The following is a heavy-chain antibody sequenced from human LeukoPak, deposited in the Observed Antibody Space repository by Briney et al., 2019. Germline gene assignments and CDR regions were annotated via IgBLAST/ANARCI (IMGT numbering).Heavy chain of an antibody. Sequence: GGSLRLSCAASGFIFSSYAMHWVRRAPGKGPEWVAIIWFDGSNQYYAESVEGRFTVSRDNSKNTLYLQMNSLRAEDTAVYSCARDYYDSSGYYYFDYWGQGTLVTVSS. CDR1: GFIFSSYA. D-gene: IGHD3-22*01. J-gene: IGHJ4*02. V-gene: IGHV3-33*01. CDR3: ARDYYDSSGYYYFDY. CDR2: IWFDGSNQ.